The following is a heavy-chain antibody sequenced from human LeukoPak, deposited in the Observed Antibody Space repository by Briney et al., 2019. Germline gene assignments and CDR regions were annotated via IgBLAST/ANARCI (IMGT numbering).Heavy chain of an antibody. CDR2: ISWNSGSI. D-gene: IGHD6-13*01. CDR1: GFTFDDYA. V-gene: IGHV3-9*01. J-gene: IGHJ4*02. Sequence: GGSLRLSCAASGFTFDDYAMHWVRQAPGKGLEWVSGISWNSGSIGYADSVKGRFTISRDNAKNSLYLQMNSLRAEDTAVYYCARDSSSWYSSRVLDYWGQGTLVTVSS. CDR3: ARDSSSWYSSRVLDY.